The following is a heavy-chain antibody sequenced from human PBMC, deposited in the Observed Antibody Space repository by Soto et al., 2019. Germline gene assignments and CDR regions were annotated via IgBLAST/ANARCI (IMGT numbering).Heavy chain of an antibody. J-gene: IGHJ5*02. CDR3: AKERVRTRYSYGFTFDP. CDR2: ISGSGGST. D-gene: IGHD5-18*01. V-gene: IGHV3-23*01. CDR1: GFTFSSYA. Sequence: EVQLLESGGGLVQPGGSLRLSCAASGFTFSSYAMSWVRQAPGKGLEWVSAISGSGGSTYYADSVKGRFTISRDNSKNTLYLQMNSLRAEDTAVYYCAKERVRTRYSYGFTFDPWGQGTLVTGSS.